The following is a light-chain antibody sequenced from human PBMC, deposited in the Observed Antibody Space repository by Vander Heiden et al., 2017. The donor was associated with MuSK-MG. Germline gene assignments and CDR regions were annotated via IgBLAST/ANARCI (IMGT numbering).Light chain of an antibody. CDR2: AAS. CDR3: QQFINFPYT. Sequence: AIQLTQSPSSLSASVGDRVTITCRASQDISSALAWYQQKPGKAPKVLIYAASTLVSGVPVRFGGSGSGTDFTLTISSLQPEDFATYYCQQFINFPYTFGQGTKLEIK. J-gene: IGKJ2*01. CDR1: QDISSA. V-gene: IGKV1D-13*01.